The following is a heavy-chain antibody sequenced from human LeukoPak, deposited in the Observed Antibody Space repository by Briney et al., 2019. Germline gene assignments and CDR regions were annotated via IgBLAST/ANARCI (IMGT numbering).Heavy chain of an antibody. CDR1: GFTFSSHW. V-gene: IGHV3-74*03. J-gene: IGHJ5*02. CDR3: AREINKWFDP. CDR2: ISPDGSTT. Sequence: GGSLRLSCAASGFTFSSHWMHWVRQTPGKGLVWVSRISPDGSTTKNADSVKGRFTISRDNARSTLFLQLNSLRAEDTAVYYCAREINKWFDPWGQGTLVTVSS.